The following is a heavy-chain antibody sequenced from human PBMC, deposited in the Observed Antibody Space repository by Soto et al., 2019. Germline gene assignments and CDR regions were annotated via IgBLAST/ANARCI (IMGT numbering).Heavy chain of an antibody. CDR3: ARGRPPSSGGNFDS. D-gene: IGHD3-10*01. CDR2: INQNEGEK. V-gene: IGHV3-7*01. Sequence: EVHLAESGGGLVQPGGSLRVSCTASGFTFRNYWMTWVRQAPGKGPEWVANINQNEGEKYYVDSVKGRFTISRDNAYNSLYLEMDNLRVDDSAVYFCARGRPPSSGGNFDSWGQGTLVSVSS. J-gene: IGHJ4*02. CDR1: GFTFRNYW.